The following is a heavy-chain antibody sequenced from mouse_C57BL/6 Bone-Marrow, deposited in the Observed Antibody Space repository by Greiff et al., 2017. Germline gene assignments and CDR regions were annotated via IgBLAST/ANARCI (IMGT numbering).Heavy chain of an antibody. CDR3: ARGGCGYAMDY. V-gene: IGHV5-17*01. Sequence: EVKLVESGGGLVKPGGSLKLSCAASGFTFSDYGMHWVRQAPEKGLEWVAYISSGSSTNYYADTVKGRFTISRDNAKNTLFLQMNSLRSEDTAMYYCARGGCGYAMDYWGQGTSVTVSS. CDR1: GFTFSDYG. J-gene: IGHJ4*01. CDR2: ISSGSSTN.